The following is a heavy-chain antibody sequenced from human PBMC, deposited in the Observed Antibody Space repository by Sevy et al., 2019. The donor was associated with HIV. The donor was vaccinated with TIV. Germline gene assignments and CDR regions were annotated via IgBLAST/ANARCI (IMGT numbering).Heavy chain of an antibody. CDR1: GYTFTSYG. V-gene: IGHV1-18*04. CDR3: ARGVGLTYYDILTGYYPHDY. J-gene: IGHJ4*02. Sequence: ASVKVSCKASGYTFTSYGISWVRQAPGQGLEWMGWISAYNGNTNYAQKLQGRVTMTTDTSTSTAYMELRSLGSDDTAVYYCARGVGLTYYDILTGYYPHDYWGQGTLVTVSS. CDR2: ISAYNGNT. D-gene: IGHD3-9*01.